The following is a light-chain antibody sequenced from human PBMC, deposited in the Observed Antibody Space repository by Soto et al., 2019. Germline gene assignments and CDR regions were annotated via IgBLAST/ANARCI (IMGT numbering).Light chain of an antibody. CDR2: EVR. J-gene: IGLJ3*02. Sequence: QSALTQPASVSGSAGQSITFSCSGTMRDVGAYNLVSGYKQHPGTAPKRLIYEVRNRPSGISARFSGARSGNTYSLTISGLKPEDESDYYCSAYTARSTLVFGGGTKLAVL. CDR3: SAYTARSTLV. CDR1: MRDVGAYNL. V-gene: IGLV2-14*01.